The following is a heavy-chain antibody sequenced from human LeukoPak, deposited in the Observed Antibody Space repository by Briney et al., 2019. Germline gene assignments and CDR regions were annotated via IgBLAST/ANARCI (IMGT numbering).Heavy chain of an antibody. CDR3: ARDLFYDSSGYYFDY. V-gene: IGHV1-69*01. CDR1: GGHFRNYA. J-gene: IGHJ4*02. CDR2: IIPIFGTA. D-gene: IGHD3-22*01. Sequence: SVKVSCKASGGHFRNYAISWVRPAPGQGLEWMGGIIPIFGTANYAQKFQGRVTITADESTSTAYMELSSLRSEDTAVYYCARDLFYDSSGYYFDYWGQGTLVTVSS.